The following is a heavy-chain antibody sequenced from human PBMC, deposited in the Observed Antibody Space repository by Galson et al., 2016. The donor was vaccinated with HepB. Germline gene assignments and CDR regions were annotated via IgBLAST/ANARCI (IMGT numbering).Heavy chain of an antibody. D-gene: IGHD3-22*01. CDR2: FYYRGST. Sequence: ETLSLTCTVSGGSIRSYYWSWIRQPPGKGLEWIGYFYYRGSTDYNPSPKSRVTISADTSKNQFSLKLSSVTAADTAVYYCARDGYDSSGYYHFDYWGQGTLVTVSS. CDR3: ARDGYDSSGYYHFDY. V-gene: IGHV4-59*01. J-gene: IGHJ4*02. CDR1: GGSIRSYY.